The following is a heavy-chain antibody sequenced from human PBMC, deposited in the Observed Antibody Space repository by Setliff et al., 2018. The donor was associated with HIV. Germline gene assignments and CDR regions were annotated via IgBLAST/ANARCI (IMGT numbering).Heavy chain of an antibody. CDR2: IGTISDT. CDR1: GFTFRSLD. V-gene: IGHV3-13*01. J-gene: IGHJ4*02. Sequence: GGSLRLSCAASGFTFRSLDMHWVRQAPGKGLERVSCIGTISDTYYPNSVKGRFTILRDNAKNSLYLQMNGLRAGDTAVYFCARAGRRHYYGSGSYAVFDYWGQGIVVTVSS. CDR3: ARAGRRHYYGSGSYAVFDY. D-gene: IGHD3-10*01.